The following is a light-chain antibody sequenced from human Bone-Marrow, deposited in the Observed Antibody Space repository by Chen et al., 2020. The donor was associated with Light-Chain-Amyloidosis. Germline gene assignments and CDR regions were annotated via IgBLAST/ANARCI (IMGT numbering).Light chain of an antibody. Sequence: SYVLTQPSSVSVAPGQTATIACGGNNIGSTSVHWYQQTPGQAPLLVVYDDSDRPSGIPERLSGSNYGNTATLIISRVEAGDEAGYYCQVWDRRSDRPVFGGGTKLTVL. CDR1: NIGSTS. V-gene: IGLV3-21*02. CDR2: DDS. J-gene: IGLJ3*02. CDR3: QVWDRRSDRPV.